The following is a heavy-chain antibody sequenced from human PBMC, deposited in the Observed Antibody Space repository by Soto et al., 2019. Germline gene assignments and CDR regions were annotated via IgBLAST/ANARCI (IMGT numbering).Heavy chain of an antibody. CDR2: IYYSGST. CDR3: ASPTVAYYYYYMDV. V-gene: IGHV4-39*01. J-gene: IGHJ6*03. CDR1: GGSISSSSYY. D-gene: IGHD4-4*01. Sequence: SETLSLTCTVSGGSISSSSYYWGWIRQPPGKGLEWIGSIYYSGSTYYNPSLKSRVTISVDTSKNQFSLKLSSVTAADTAVYYCASPTVAYYYYYMDVWGKGTTVTVSS.